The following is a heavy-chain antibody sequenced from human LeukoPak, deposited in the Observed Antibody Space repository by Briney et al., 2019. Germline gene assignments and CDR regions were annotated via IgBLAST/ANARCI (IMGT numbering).Heavy chain of an antibody. V-gene: IGHV5-51*01. D-gene: IGHD5/OR15-5a*01. Sequence: GESLKISCKGSGYSFTSYWIGWVRQMPGKGLEWIGVIYPGDSDTRYSPSFQGQVTISADKSISTAYLQWSSLKASDTAMYYCARRPVYEAFDIWGQGTMVTVSS. CDR3: ARRPVYEAFDI. CDR1: GYSFTSYW. J-gene: IGHJ3*02. CDR2: IYPGDSDT.